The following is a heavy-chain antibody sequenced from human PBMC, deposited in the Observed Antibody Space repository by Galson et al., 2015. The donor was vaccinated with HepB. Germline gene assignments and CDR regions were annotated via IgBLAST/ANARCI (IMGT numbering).Heavy chain of an antibody. CDR3: VKGGPYNSSPFVS. Sequence: SLRLSCAASGFTFSPAPMSWVRQAPGKGLEWVSSISGSGGGTRYADSVKGRFAISRDDSKNTLYLQMSSLRAEDTAIYYCVKGGPYNSSPFVSWGQGTLVTVSS. CDR2: ISGSGGGT. CDR1: GFTFSPAP. V-gene: IGHV3-23*01. J-gene: IGHJ4*02. D-gene: IGHD1-14*01.